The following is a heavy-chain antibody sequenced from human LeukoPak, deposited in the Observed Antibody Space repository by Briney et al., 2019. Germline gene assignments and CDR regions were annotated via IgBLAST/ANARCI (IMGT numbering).Heavy chain of an antibody. Sequence: GGSLRLSCAASGFTFSSYSMNWVRQAPGKGLEWVSSISSSSSYIYYADSVKGRFTISRDNAKNSLYLQMNSLRAEDTAVYYCARVQSIVVVPAALDYRGQGTLVTVSS. CDR3: ARVQSIVVVPAALDY. J-gene: IGHJ4*02. D-gene: IGHD2-2*01. CDR1: GFTFSSYS. V-gene: IGHV3-21*01. CDR2: ISSSSSYI.